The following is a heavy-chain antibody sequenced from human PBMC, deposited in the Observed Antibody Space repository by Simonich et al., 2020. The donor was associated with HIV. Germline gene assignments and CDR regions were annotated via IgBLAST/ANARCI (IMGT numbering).Heavy chain of an antibody. V-gene: IGHV5-51*03. D-gene: IGHD2-15*01. CDR3: VTDKGYCSGGSCYQDAFDI. CDR2: IYPGDSDT. CDR1: GYSFTSYW. J-gene: IGHJ3*02. Sequence: EVQLVQSGAEVKKPGESLKISCKGSGYSFTSYWIGWGRQMPGKGLEWMGIIYPGDSDTRYSPSFKGQVTNSADKSISTAYLQWSSLKASDTAMYYCVTDKGYCSGGSCYQDAFDIWGQGTMVTVSS.